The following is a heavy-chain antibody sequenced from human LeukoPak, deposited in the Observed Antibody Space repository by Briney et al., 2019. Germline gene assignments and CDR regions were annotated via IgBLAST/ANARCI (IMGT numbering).Heavy chain of an antibody. Sequence: ASVKVSCKASGFTFTSSAMQWVRQARGQRLEWIGWIVVGSGNTNYAQKFQGRVTMTRDTSTSTVYMELSSLRSEDTAMYYCARGRGGDSNFDPWGQGTLVTVSS. J-gene: IGHJ5*02. CDR3: ARGRGGDSNFDP. V-gene: IGHV1-58*02. CDR1: GFTFTSSA. CDR2: IVVGSGNT. D-gene: IGHD2-21*02.